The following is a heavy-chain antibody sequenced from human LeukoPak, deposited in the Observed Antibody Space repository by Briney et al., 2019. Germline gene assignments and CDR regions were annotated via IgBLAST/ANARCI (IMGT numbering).Heavy chain of an antibody. Sequence: PGGSLRLSCAASGFTFSSYAMSWVRQAPGKGLEWVSAISGSGGSTYYADSVKGRFTISRDNSKNTLYLQMNSLRAEDTAVYYCAEGLSLVAVAGRSGDYWGQGTLVTVSS. CDR2: ISGSGGST. V-gene: IGHV3-23*01. J-gene: IGHJ4*02. D-gene: IGHD6-19*01. CDR1: GFTFSSYA. CDR3: AEGLSLVAVAGRSGDY.